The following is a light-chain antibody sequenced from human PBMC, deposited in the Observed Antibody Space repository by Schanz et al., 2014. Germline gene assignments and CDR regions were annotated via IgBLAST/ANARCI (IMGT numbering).Light chain of an antibody. CDR1: QSVSSN. CDR3: QHYNNWPRT. CDR2: GAS. Sequence: EIVMTQSPATLSVSPGERATLPCRASQSVSSNLAWYQQKPGQAPRLLIYGASTRAPGIPARFSGSGSGTEFTLTISSLQSEDFAVYYCQHYNNWPRTFGPGTKVEIK. J-gene: IGKJ1*01. V-gene: IGKV3-15*01.